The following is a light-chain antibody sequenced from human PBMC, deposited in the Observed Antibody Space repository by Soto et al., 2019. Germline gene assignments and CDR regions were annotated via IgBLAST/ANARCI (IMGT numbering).Light chain of an antibody. CDR2: GAS. CDR3: QQYNIWPPST. Sequence: EIVMTQSPATLSVSPGERATLYCKASQRISSNLAWYQQKPGQPPRLLIYGASTRATGIPARFSGSGSGTEFTLTISGLKSEDSALSYCQQYNIWPPSTFGQGTRMEIK. J-gene: IGKJ5*01. CDR1: QRISSN. V-gene: IGKV3-15*01.